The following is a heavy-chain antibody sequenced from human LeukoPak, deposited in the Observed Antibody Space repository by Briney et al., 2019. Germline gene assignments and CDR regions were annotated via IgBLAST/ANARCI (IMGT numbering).Heavy chain of an antibody. D-gene: IGHD5-24*01. CDR2: IFYTGST. CDR3: AGRLWRRDGYNLSAFDI. CDR1: GGSISSSGYY. V-gene: IGHV4-39*01. J-gene: IGHJ3*02. Sequence: SETLSLTCTVSGGSISSSGYYWGWIRLSPGKGLQWIGSIFYTGSTYYNPSLKSRVSISGDTSKNQFSLKVNSVTAADTAVYYCAGRLWRRDGYNLSAFDIWGQGTMVTVSS.